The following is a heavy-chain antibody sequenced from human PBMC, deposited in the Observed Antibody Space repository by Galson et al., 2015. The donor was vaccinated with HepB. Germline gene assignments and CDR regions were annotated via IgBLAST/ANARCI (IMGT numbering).Heavy chain of an antibody. CDR3: ARPIFDSDWSSFGY. Sequence: PLRLSCAASGFTFSDYYMTWIRQAPGKGLEWVSYINSRSNTIYYGDSVKGRFTISRDNAKRSLYLQMNSLRADDTAVYYCARPIFDSDWSSFGYWGQGALVTVSS. V-gene: IGHV3-11*01. D-gene: IGHD3-3*02. CDR2: INSRSNTI. CDR1: GFTFSDYY. J-gene: IGHJ4*02.